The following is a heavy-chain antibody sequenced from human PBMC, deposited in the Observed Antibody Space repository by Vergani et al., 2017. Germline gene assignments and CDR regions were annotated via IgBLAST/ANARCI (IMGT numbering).Heavy chain of an antibody. D-gene: IGHD5-12*01. Sequence: QVQLQESGPGLVKPSETLSLTCTVSGGSVSSGSYYWSWIRQTPGKGLEWIGYIYYSGSTNYNPSLKSRVTISVDTSKNQFSLKLSSVTAADTAVYYCASFHSGYDSTYYFDYWGQGTLVTVSS. J-gene: IGHJ4*02. CDR2: IYYSGST. CDR1: GGSVSSGSYY. CDR3: ASFHSGYDSTYYFDY. V-gene: IGHV4-61*01.